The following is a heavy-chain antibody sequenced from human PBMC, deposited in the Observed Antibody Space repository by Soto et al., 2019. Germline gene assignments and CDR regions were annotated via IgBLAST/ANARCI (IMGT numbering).Heavy chain of an antibody. CDR1: GFTFSSYA. V-gene: IGHV3-30-3*02. D-gene: IGHD1-26*01. J-gene: IGHJ4*02. CDR2: ISYDGSNK. CDR3: AKPASGSYPQHFDS. Sequence: GGSLRLSCAASGFTFSSYAMHWVRQAPGKGLEWVAVISYDGSNKYYADSVKGRFTISRDNSKNTLYLQMNSLRPDDTAVYYCAKPASGSYPQHFDSWGQGTLVTVSS.